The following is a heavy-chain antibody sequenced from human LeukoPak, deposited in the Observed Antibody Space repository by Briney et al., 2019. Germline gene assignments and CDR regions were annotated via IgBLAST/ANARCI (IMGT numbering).Heavy chain of an antibody. D-gene: IGHD3-22*01. CDR2: INHSGST. CDR1: GGSFSGYY. J-gene: IGHJ4*02. V-gene: IGHV4-34*01. CDR3: ARGRTETMIVVVITEFDY. Sequence: SETLSLTCAVYGGSFSGYYWSWIRQPPGKGLEWIGEINHSGSTNYNPSLRSRVTISVDTSKNQFSLKLSSVTAADTAVYYCARGRTETMIVVVITEFDYWGQGTLVTVSS.